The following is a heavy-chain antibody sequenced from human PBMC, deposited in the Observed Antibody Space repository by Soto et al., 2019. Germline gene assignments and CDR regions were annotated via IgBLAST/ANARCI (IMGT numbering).Heavy chain of an antibody. CDR2: IDPSDSYT. D-gene: IGHD1-1*01. J-gene: IGHJ6*02. Sequence: SGESLKISCKGSGYSFTSYWSSWVRQMPGKGLEWMGRIDPSDSYTNYSPSFQGHVTISADKSISTAYLQWSSLKASDTAMYYCARPGNNYYYYGMDVWGQGTTVTVSS. CDR1: GYSFTSYW. CDR3: ARPGNNYYYYGMDV. V-gene: IGHV5-10-1*01.